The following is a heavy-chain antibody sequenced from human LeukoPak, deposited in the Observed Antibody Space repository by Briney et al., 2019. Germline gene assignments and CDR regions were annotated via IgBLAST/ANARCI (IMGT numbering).Heavy chain of an antibody. CDR2: ITGGGGST. V-gene: IGHV3-23*01. J-gene: IGHJ4*02. CDR3: ARGEGTGVASYYRY. Sequence: GGSLRLSCAASGFTFSSYAMSWVRQAPGKGLEWVSTITGGGGSTYYADSVEGRVTISRENSRNMLYLQMNSLRAEDTAIYYCARGEGTGVASYYRYWGQGTLVIVSS. CDR1: GFTFSSYA. D-gene: IGHD3-3*01.